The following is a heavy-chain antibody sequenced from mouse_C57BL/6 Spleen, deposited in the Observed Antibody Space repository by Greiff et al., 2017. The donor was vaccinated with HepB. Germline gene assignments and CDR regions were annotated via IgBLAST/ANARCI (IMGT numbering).Heavy chain of an antibody. CDR1: GFTFSDYY. V-gene: IGHV5-12*01. J-gene: IGHJ4*01. D-gene: IGHD4-1*01. Sequence: LQESGGGLVQPGGSLKLSCAASGFTFSDYYMYWVRQTPEKRLEWVAYISNGGGSTYYPDTVKGRFTISRDNAKNTLYLQMSRLKSEDTAMYYCARRELGFYYAMDYWGQGTSVTVSS. CDR2: ISNGGGST. CDR3: ARRELGFYYAMDY.